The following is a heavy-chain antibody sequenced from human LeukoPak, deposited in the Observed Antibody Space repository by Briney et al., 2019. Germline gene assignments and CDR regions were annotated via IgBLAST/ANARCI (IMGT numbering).Heavy chain of an antibody. J-gene: IGHJ4*02. Sequence: SETLSLTCTVSGVSIANTFYYWNWLGQPAGKGLEWIGRIYTTGSTDYNPSLKSRITISLDTARNLFSLKLSSVTAADTAVYYCARRQDGHDYWGQGTLVTVSS. CDR3: ARRQDGHDY. CDR1: GVSIANTFYY. V-gene: IGHV4-61*02. CDR2: IYTTGST.